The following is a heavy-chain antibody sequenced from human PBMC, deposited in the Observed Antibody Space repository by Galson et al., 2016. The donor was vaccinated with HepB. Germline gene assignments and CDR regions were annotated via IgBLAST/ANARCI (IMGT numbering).Heavy chain of an antibody. CDR1: GFTFSAYG. CDR2: IWNDGSYK. V-gene: IGHV3-33*01. Sequence: SLRLSCAASGFTFSAYGMHWVRQVPGKGLEWVAIIWNDGSYKYYADSVKGRFTVSRDNSKNTLYLEMNSLRAEDTAVYYCARDFSTRRLRWFFDLWGRGTLVTVSS. J-gene: IGHJ2*01. D-gene: IGHD2/OR15-2a*01. CDR3: ARDFSTRRLRWFFDL.